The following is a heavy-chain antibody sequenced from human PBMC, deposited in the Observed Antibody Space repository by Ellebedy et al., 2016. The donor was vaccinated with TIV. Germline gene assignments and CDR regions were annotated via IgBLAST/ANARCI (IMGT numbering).Heavy chain of an antibody. D-gene: IGHD7-27*01. CDR2: INHIGTT. V-gene: IGHV4-34*01. CDR1: GGSFSGYY. J-gene: IGHJ4*02. Sequence: MPSETLSLTCGVYGGSFSGYYWSWIRQHPGKGLEWIGEINHIGTTNYNPSLESRVTISVDTSKTQFSLKLSSVTAADTAVYYCARGAQTGDLTWGQGTLVTVSS. CDR3: ARGAQTGDLT.